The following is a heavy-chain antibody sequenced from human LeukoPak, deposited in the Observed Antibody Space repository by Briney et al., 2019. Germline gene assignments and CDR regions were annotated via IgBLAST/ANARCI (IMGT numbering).Heavy chain of an antibody. D-gene: IGHD6-6*01. CDR3: ARDFYSSPSNYFDY. CDR1: GYTFTGYY. CDR2: INPNSGGT. J-gene: IGHJ4*02. V-gene: IGHV1-2*06. Sequence: ASVKVSCKASGYTFTGYYMHWVRQAPGQGLEWMGRINPNSGGTNYAQKFQGRVTMTRDTSISTAYMELSRLRSDDTAVYYCARDFYSSPSNYFDYWGQGTLVTVSS.